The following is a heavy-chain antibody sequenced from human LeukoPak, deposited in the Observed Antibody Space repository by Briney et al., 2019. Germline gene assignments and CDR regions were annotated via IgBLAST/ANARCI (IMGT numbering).Heavy chain of an antibody. CDR1: GFTFSSYA. CDR2: IKQDGSEK. CDR3: ARDYCSSTSCYSLDAFDI. Sequence: GRSLRLSCAASGFTFSSYAMHWVRQAPGKGLEWVANIKQDGSEKYYVDSVKGRFTISRDNAKNSLYLQMNSLRAEDTAVYYCARDYCSSTSCYSLDAFDIWGQGTMVTVSS. J-gene: IGHJ3*02. V-gene: IGHV3-7*01. D-gene: IGHD2-2*01.